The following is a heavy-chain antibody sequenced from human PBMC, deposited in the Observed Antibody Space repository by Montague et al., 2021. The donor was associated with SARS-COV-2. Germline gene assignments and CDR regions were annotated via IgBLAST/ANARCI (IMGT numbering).Heavy chain of an antibody. D-gene: IGHD3-3*01. Sequence: SETLSLTCTVSGGSISSYYWSWIRQPPGKGLEWIGYTYYSGSTNYNPSLKSRVTISVDTSKNQFSLKLSSVTAADTAVYYCARRSFNTIFGVVIIPAYFDYWGQGTLVTVSS. CDR2: TYYSGST. J-gene: IGHJ4*02. CDR1: GGSISSYY. CDR3: ARRSFNTIFGVVIIPAYFDY. V-gene: IGHV4-59*08.